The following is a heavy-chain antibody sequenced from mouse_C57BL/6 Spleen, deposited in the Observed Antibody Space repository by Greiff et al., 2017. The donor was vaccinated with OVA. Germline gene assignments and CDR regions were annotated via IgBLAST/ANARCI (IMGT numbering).Heavy chain of an antibody. V-gene: IGHV1-50*01. CDR3: ARHLAYYSNYEGFAY. CDR2: IDPSDSYT. CDR1: GYTFTSYW. J-gene: IGHJ3*01. Sequence: VQLQQSGAELVKPGASVKLSCKASGYTFTSYWMQWVKQRPGQGLEWIGEIDPSDSYTNYNQKFKGKATLTVDTSSSTAYMQLSSLTSEDSAVYYCARHLAYYSNYEGFAYWGQGTLVTVSA. D-gene: IGHD2-5*01.